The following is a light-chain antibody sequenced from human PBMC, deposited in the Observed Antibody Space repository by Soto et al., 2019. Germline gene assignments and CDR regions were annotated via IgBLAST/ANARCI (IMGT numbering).Light chain of an antibody. Sequence: QSALTQPASVSGSPGQSITISCTGTSSNVGSYDLVSWYQQHPGKAPKVMIYEGSKRPSGVSNRFSGSKSGNTASLTISGLQAEDEADYYCCSYAGSRTRDVVLGGGTKVTVL. V-gene: IGLV2-23*01. CDR3: CSYAGSRTRDVV. CDR2: EGS. CDR1: SSNVGSYDL. J-gene: IGLJ2*01.